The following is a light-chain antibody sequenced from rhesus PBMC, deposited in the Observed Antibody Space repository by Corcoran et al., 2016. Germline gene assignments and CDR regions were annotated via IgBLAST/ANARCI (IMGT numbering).Light chain of an antibody. CDR2: KAS. J-gene: IGKJ4*01. V-gene: IGKV1-74*01. CDR1: ENVNHY. Sequence: DIQMTQSPSSLSASVGDRVTITCRARENVNHYLNWYQQKPGKAPKLLIYKASTLQSGVPSRFIGSGSGTDYTFTISSLQPEDVATYYCQHGYGTPLTFGGGTKVEIK. CDR3: QHGYGTPLT.